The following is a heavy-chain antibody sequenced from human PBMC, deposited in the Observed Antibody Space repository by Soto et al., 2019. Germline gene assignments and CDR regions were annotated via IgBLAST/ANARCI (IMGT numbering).Heavy chain of an antibody. V-gene: IGHV3-53*01. CDR3: ARVVGATFYYYGMDV. D-gene: IGHD1-26*01. CDR1: GFTFSSYA. CDR2: IYSGGST. Sequence: PGGSLRLSCAASGFTFSSYAMSWVRQAPGKGLEWVSVIYSGGSTYYADSVKGRFTISRDNSKNTLYLQMNSLRAEDTAVYYCARVVGATFYYYGMDVWGQGTTVTVSS. J-gene: IGHJ6*02.